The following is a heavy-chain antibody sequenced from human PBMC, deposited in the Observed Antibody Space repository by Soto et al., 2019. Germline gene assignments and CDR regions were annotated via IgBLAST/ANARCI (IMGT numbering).Heavy chain of an antibody. CDR3: ASTPYSSSVEGPYYYYYYMDV. Sequence: ASVKVSCKVSGYTLTELSMHWVRQAPGKGLEWMGGFDPEDGETIYAQKFQGRVTMTEDTSTDTAYMELSSLRSEDTAVYYCASTPYSSSVEGPYYYYYYMDVWGKGTTVTVSS. CDR1: GYTLTELS. CDR2: FDPEDGET. J-gene: IGHJ6*03. D-gene: IGHD6-6*01. V-gene: IGHV1-24*01.